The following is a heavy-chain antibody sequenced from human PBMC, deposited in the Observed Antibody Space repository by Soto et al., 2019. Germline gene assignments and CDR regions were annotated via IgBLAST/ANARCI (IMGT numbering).Heavy chain of an antibody. CDR2: IYPGDSDT. CDR1: GYSFTSYW. V-gene: IGHV5-51*01. CDR3: ARTYSSSWPDDAFDI. J-gene: IGHJ3*02. D-gene: IGHD6-13*01. Sequence: GESLKISCKGSGYSFTSYWIGWVRQMPGKGLEWMGIIYPGDSDTRYSPSFQGQVTISADKSISTAYLQWSSLKASDPAMYYSARTYSSSWPDDAFDIWGQGTMVTVSS.